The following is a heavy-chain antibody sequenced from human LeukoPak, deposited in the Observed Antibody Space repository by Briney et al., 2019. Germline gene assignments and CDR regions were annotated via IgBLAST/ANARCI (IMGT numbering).Heavy chain of an antibody. D-gene: IGHD6-6*01. J-gene: IGHJ3*02. CDR2: IYSDGST. V-gene: IGHV3-66*01. CDR1: GFTVSSNY. Sequence: PGGSLRLSRAASGFTVSSNYMTWVRQAPGKGLEWVSIIYSDGSTYYADSVKGRFTISRDNSKNTLYLQMNSLRAEDTAVYYCARGPSIAARYDAFDIWGQGTMVTVSS. CDR3: ARGPSIAARYDAFDI.